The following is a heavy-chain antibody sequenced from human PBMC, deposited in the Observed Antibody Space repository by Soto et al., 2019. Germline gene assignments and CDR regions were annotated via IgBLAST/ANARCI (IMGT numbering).Heavy chain of an antibody. Sequence: VQLVQSGAEVKKPGSSVKVSCTASGGTFSSYAISWVRQAPGQGLEWMGGIIPIFGTANYAQKFQGRVTITADESTSTAYMELRSLRSEDTAVYYCARDRYSSSWYYFDYWGQGTLVTVSS. CDR2: IIPIFGTA. CDR1: GGTFSSYA. J-gene: IGHJ4*02. CDR3: ARDRYSSSWYYFDY. D-gene: IGHD6-13*01. V-gene: IGHV1-69*01.